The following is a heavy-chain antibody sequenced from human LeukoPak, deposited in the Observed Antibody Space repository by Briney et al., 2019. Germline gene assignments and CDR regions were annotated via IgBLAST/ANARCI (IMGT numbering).Heavy chain of an antibody. CDR2: IYTSGST. Sequence: KASQTLSLTCTVSGGSISCGSYYWSWIRQPAGKGLEWIGRIYTSGSTNYNPSLKSRVTISVDTSKNQFSLKLSSVTAADTAVYYCARTDYPVYFDYWGQGTLVTVSS. D-gene: IGHD4-11*01. V-gene: IGHV4-61*02. CDR3: ARTDYPVYFDY. J-gene: IGHJ4*02. CDR1: GGSISCGSYY.